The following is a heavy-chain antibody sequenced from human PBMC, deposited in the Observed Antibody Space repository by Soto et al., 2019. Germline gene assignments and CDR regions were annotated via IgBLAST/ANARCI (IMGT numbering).Heavy chain of an antibody. D-gene: IGHD5-12*01. CDR2: IYSGGST. CDR3: ARDRATTTGDI. J-gene: IGHJ3*02. V-gene: IGHV3-66*01. Sequence: GGSLRLSCAASGFTVSSNYMSWVRQAPGKGLEGVSVIYSGGSTYYADSVKGRFTISRDNSKNTLYLQMNSLRAEDTAVYYCARDRATTTGDIWGQGTMVTVSS. CDR1: GFTVSSNY.